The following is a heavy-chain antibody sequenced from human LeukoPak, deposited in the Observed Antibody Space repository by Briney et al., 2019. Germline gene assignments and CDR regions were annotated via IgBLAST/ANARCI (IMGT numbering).Heavy chain of an antibody. CDR3: ARVGEGDGTDY. D-gene: IGHD2-21*02. CDR1: GGSISSYY. CDR2: IYYSGST. Sequence: PSETLSLTCTVSGGSISSYYWSWIRQPPGKGLEWIGYIYYSGSTNYNPSLKSRVTISVDTSKNQFSLKLSSVTAADTAVYYCARVGEGDGTDYWGQGTLVTVSS. J-gene: IGHJ4*02. V-gene: IGHV4-59*01.